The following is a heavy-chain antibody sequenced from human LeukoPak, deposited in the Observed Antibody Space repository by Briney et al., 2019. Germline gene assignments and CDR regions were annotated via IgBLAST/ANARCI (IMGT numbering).Heavy chain of an antibody. Sequence: GGSLRLSCAASGFTFDEYGMSWVRQAPGKGLEWVSGINWNGGSTGYADSVKGRFTISRDNAKNSLYLQMNRLRAEDTAVYYCARDGGSSGTGAYYMDVWGKGTTVTVSS. CDR1: GFTFDEYG. D-gene: IGHD2-15*01. V-gene: IGHV3-20*04. CDR3: ARDGGSSGTGAYYMDV. J-gene: IGHJ6*03. CDR2: INWNGGST.